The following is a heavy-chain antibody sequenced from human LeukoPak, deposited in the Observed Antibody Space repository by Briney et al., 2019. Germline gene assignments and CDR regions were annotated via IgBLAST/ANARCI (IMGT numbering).Heavy chain of an antibody. V-gene: IGHV4-59*01. Sequence: SETLSLTCTVSGGSSSSYYWSWIRQPPGKGLEWIGYIYYSGSTNYNPSLRRRVTISVDTFRNQFSLQLNSVTAADTAVYYCARTPAGPPYYYMDVWGKGTTVTVSS. CDR1: GGSSSSYY. CDR3: ARTPAGPPYYYMDV. D-gene: IGHD6-13*01. J-gene: IGHJ6*03. CDR2: IYYSGST.